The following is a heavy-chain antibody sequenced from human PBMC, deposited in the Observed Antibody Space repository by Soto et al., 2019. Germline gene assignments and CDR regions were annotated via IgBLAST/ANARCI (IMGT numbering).Heavy chain of an antibody. CDR3: ARHNYGSGSTYFDY. V-gene: IGHV4-59*08. CDR2: IYYSGST. D-gene: IGHD3-10*01. CDR1: GGFISSYY. Sequence: QVQLQESGPGLVKPSETLSLTCTVSGGFISSYYWSWIRQPPGKGLEWIGYIYYSGSTNYNPSLKSRVTISVDTSKNQSSLKLNSMTAADTAVYYCARHNYGSGSTYFDYWGQGTLVTVSS. J-gene: IGHJ4*02.